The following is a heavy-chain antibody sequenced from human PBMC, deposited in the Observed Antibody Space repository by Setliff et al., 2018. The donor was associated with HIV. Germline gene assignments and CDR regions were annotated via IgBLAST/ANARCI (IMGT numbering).Heavy chain of an antibody. CDR2: IIHGGST. V-gene: IGHV4-34*12. Sequence: KTSETLSLTCAVYGGSFSGYSWSWIRQPPGKGLEWIGEIIHGGSTNYNPSLKSRVTISVDTSKNQFSLKLSSVTAADTAVYYCARRSGWSLDYWGQGTLVTVSS. J-gene: IGHJ4*02. CDR3: ARRSGWSLDY. D-gene: IGHD6-19*01. CDR1: GGSFSGYS.